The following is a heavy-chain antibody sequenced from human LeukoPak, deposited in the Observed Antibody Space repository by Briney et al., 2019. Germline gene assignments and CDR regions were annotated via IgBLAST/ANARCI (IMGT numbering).Heavy chain of an antibody. J-gene: IGHJ4*02. CDR3: AKFSRSYCSSTSCSKYFDY. Sequence: PGGPLRLSCAASGFTFSSYAMSWVRQAPGKGLEWVSAISVSVGNTYYADSVKGRFTISRDNSKSTLYLQMNSLRAEDTAVYYCAKFSRSYCSSTSCSKYFDYWGQGILVTVSS. CDR1: GFTFSSYA. V-gene: IGHV3-23*01. D-gene: IGHD2-2*01. CDR2: ISVSVGNT.